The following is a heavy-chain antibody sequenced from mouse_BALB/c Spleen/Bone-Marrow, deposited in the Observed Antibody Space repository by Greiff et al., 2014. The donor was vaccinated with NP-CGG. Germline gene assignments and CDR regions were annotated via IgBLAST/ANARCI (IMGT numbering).Heavy chain of an antibody. D-gene: IGHD1-1*01. Sequence: EVQLVESGGGLVKPGGSLKLSCAASGFTFSSYAMSWVRQTPEKRLEWVATISSGGSYTYYADSVKGRFTISRDTAKNTLYLQMSSLRSEDTAMYYCARQDYYGGSAHWYFDVRGAGTTVTVSS. J-gene: IGHJ1*01. CDR2: ISSGGSYT. CDR3: ARQDYYGGSAHWYFDV. CDR1: GFTFSSYA. V-gene: IGHV5-9-3*01.